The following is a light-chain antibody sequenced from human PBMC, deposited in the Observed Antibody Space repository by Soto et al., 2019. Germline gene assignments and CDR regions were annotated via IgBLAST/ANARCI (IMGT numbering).Light chain of an antibody. CDR1: SSDVGGYNY. J-gene: IGLJ2*01. CDR2: DVS. V-gene: IGLV2-14*01. CDR3: SSYTTGSTPVV. Sequence: QLVLTQPASVSGSPGQSVTISCTGTSSDVGGYNYVSWYQQHPGKAPKFMIYDVSNRPSGVSTRFSGSKSGNTASLTISGLQAEDEADYYCSSYTTGSTPVVFGGGTKVTVL.